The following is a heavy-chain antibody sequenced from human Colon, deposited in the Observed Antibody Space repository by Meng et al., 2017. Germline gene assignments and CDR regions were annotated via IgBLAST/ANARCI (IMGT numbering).Heavy chain of an antibody. CDR2: IYTSGST. J-gene: IGHJ4*02. Sequence: ESLRLSCTVSGGSISGYYWNWIRQPAGKGLEWIGRIYTSGSTNYNPSLKSRVTVSIDTSKNQFSLKLSSVTAADTALYYCARAGIQSGSYYPLDYWGQGTLVTVSS. CDR3: ARAGIQSGSYYPLDY. D-gene: IGHD1-26*01. CDR1: GGSISGYY. V-gene: IGHV4-4*07.